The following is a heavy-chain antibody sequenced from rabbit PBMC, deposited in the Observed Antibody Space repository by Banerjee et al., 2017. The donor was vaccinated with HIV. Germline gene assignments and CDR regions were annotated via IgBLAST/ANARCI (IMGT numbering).Heavy chain of an antibody. V-gene: IGHV1S43*01. CDR1: RIDFSSRYY. CDR3: VRDQAGDADYGPYYLNL. J-gene: IGHJ4*01. Sequence: QQQLEESGGGLVKPGGTLTLTCKASRIDFSSRYYMCWVRQAPGKGLEWLGGIASGSGGSTWYASWAKGRFTISRDIDQNTLYLQLSSLTAADTATYFCVRDQAGDADYGPYYLNLWGPGTLVT. D-gene: IGHD2-1*01. CDR2: IASGSGGST.